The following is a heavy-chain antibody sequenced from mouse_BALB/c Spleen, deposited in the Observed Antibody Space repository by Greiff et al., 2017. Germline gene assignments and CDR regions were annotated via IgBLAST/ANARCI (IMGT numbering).Heavy chain of an antibody. Sequence: EVHLVESGGGLVKPGGSLKLSCAASGFTFSSYAMSWVRQTPEKRLEWVASISSGGSTYYPDSVKGRFTISRDNARNILYLQMSSLRSEDTAMYYCARDPPWFAYWGQGTLVTVSA. V-gene: IGHV5-6-5*01. CDR1: GFTFSSYA. J-gene: IGHJ3*01. CDR3: ARDPPWFAY. CDR2: ISSGGST.